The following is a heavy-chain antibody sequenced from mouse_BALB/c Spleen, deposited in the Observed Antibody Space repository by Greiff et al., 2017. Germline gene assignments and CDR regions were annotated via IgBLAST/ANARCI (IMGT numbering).Heavy chain of an antibody. CDR2: IDPENGDT. D-gene: IGHD2-10*01. V-gene: IGHV14-4*02. CDR3: NVHAYYGNYDWYLDV. CDR1: GFNFKDYY. Sequence: EVQLQESGAELVRSGASVKLSCTASGFNFKDYYMHWVKQRPEQGLEWLGWIDPENGDTEYAPKFQGKATMTADTSSNTAYLQLSSLTSEDTAVYYCNVHAYYGNYDWYLDVWGAGTTVTVSS. J-gene: IGHJ1*01.